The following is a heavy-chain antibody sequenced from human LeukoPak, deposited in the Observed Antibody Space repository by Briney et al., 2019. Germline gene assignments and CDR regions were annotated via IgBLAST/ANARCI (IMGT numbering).Heavy chain of an antibody. J-gene: IGHJ5*02. D-gene: IGHD3-3*01. CDR1: GGTFISYA. V-gene: IGHV1-69*13. Sequence: SVKVSCKASGGTFISYAISWVRQAPGQGLEWMGGIIPIFGTANYAQKFQGRVTITADESTSTAYMELSSLRSEDTAVYYCARGTPGYDFWSGYYKGVVWFDPWGQGTLVTVSS. CDR2: IIPIFGTA. CDR3: ARGTPGYDFWSGYYKGVVWFDP.